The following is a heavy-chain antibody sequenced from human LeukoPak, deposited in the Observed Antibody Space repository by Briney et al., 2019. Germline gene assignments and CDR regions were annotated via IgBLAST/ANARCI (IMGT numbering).Heavy chain of an antibody. CDR1: GFTFSSYS. J-gene: IGHJ4*02. V-gene: IGHV3-21*01. Sequence: GGSLRLSCAASGFTFSSYSMNWVRQAPGEGLEWVSSISSSSSYIYYADSVKGRFTISRDNAKNSLYLQMNSLRAEDTAVYYCARVSYYGSGSLNDYWGQGTLVTVSS. CDR3: ARVSYYGSGSLNDY. CDR2: ISSSSSYI. D-gene: IGHD3-10*01.